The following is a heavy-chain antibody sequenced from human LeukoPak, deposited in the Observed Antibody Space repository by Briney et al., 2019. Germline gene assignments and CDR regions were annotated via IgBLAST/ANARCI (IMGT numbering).Heavy chain of an antibody. V-gene: IGHV3-21*01. CDR2: ISSSSSYI. Sequence: GGSLGLSCAASGFTFSSYSMNWVRQAPGKGLEWVSSISSSSSYIYYADSVKGRFTISRDNAKNSLYLQMNSLRAEDTAVYYCASSHIAAADTHRYWGQGTLVTVSS. D-gene: IGHD6-13*01. CDR3: ASSHIAAADTHRY. J-gene: IGHJ4*02. CDR1: GFTFSSYS.